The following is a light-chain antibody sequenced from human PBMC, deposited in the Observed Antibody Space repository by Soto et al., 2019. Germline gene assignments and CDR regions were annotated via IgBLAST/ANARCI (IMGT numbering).Light chain of an antibody. CDR2: DAS. CDR1: QSVSSN. CDR3: QQRSKWPPIT. Sequence: EIVLTQSPVTLSLSPGERATLSCRPSQSVSSNLAWYQQKPGQAPRLLIYDASNRATGIPARFSGGGSGTDFTLTIDNLEPEDFAIYYCQQRSKWPPITFGQGTRLEIK. J-gene: IGKJ5*01. V-gene: IGKV3-11*01.